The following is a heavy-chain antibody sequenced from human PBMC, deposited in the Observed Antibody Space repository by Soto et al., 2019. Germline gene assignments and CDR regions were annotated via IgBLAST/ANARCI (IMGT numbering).Heavy chain of an antibody. CDR2: ISWDGGST. J-gene: IGHJ4*02. CDR1: GFTFDDYT. Sequence: EVQLVESGGVVVQPGGSLRLSCAASGFTFDDYTMHWVRQAPGKGLEWVSLISWDGGSTYYADSVKGRFTISRDSSKNSLYLQMNSLRTEDTALYYCAKDARVRGGTTGYFDYWGQGTLVTVSS. D-gene: IGHD1-1*01. V-gene: IGHV3-43*01. CDR3: AKDARVRGGTTGYFDY.